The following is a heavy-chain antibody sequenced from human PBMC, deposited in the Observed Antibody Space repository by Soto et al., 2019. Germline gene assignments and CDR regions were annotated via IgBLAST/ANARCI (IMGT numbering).Heavy chain of an antibody. D-gene: IGHD3-10*01. CDR3: AHRGSDTFFNY. CDR1: GFSISTNGEG. CDR2: IYWDDDK. J-gene: IGHJ4*02. Sequence: QITLKESGPTLVKSTQTLTLTCTFSGFSISTNGEGVGWIRQPPGKALEWLALIYWDDDKSYRPSLKSRLTITKDTSKNQVVLTMTNMDPVDTATYFCAHRGSDTFFNYWGQGTLVTVSS. V-gene: IGHV2-5*02.